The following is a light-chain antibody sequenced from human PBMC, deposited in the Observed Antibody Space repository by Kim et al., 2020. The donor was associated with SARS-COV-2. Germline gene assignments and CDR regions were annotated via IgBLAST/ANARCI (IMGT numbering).Light chain of an antibody. Sequence: SSTGRDQVTLTCRARQGICHLLNWDPPKPRKAPKLLIYAASSLQSGVPSRFSGSGSGTDFTLTISSLQPEDFATYYCQQSYSTPPGFGQGTKLEI. CDR2: AAS. CDR3: QQSYSTPPG. CDR1: QGICHL. J-gene: IGKJ2*03. V-gene: IGKV1-39*01.